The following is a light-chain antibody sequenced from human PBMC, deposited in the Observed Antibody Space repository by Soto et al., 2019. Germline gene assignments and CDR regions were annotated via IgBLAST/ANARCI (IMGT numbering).Light chain of an antibody. CDR2: TAS. CDR3: QQSYTSPYT. J-gene: IGKJ2*01. Sequence: DIEMTQSPSSLSAAVGDRVTITCRASETIASHLNWYQQKPGKAPNLLIYTASNLQSGVPSRFSGSRSGPDFTLTISSLQPEDFAIYFCQQSYTSPYTFGQGTKLEIK. V-gene: IGKV1-39*01. CDR1: ETIASH.